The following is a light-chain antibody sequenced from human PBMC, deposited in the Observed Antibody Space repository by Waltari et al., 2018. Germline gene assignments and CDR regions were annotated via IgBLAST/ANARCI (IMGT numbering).Light chain of an antibody. CDR1: SSNIGNNY. CDR2: DNS. V-gene: IGLV1-51*01. J-gene: IGLJ2*01. CDR3: ATWDSSLSAGVV. Sequence: QSVLTQPPSVSATPGQKVTISCSGSSSNIGNNYVSWYQHLPGTAPNLLIYDNSKRPSGTTDRFSGYKSGTSATLGITGLQTGDEADDYCATWDSSLSAGVVFGGGTKLTVL.